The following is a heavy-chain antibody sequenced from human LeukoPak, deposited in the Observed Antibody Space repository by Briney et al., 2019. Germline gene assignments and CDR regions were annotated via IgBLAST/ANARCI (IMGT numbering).Heavy chain of an antibody. Sequence: SETLSLTCTVSGGSISSYYWSWIRQPAGKGLEWIGRIYTIGSTNYNPSLKSRVTMSVDKSKNQFSLKLNSVTAADTAVYYCARDSVTRAFDYWGQGTLVTVSS. CDR2: IYTIGST. D-gene: IGHD4-23*01. CDR3: ARDSVTRAFDY. CDR1: GGSISSYY. V-gene: IGHV4-4*07. J-gene: IGHJ4*02.